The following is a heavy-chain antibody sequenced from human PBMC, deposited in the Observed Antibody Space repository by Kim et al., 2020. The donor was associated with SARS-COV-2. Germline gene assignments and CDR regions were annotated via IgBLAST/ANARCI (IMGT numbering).Heavy chain of an antibody. V-gene: IGHV4-39*07. Sequence: SETLSLTCSVSSGSIRNSSYYWGWIRQPPGQGLEWIGSICFSGSTFYSPSLKNRVTVSIDLSKNQFSLKLNSVTAADTAVYFCARGSRKPLINIDYWGQG. CDR2: ICFSGST. J-gene: IGHJ4*02. D-gene: IGHD3-10*01. CDR3: ARGSRKPLINIDY. CDR1: SGSIRNSSYY.